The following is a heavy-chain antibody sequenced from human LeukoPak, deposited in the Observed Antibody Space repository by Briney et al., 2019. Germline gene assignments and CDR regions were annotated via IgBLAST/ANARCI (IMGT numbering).Heavy chain of an antibody. CDR3: ARARTVTPHLN. J-gene: IGHJ4*02. CDR2: INTNTGNP. V-gene: IGHV7-4-1*02. CDR1: GYSFTAYY. Sequence: ASVKVSCKASGYSFTAYYMHWVRQAPGQGLEWMGWINTNTGNPTYAQGFTGRFVFSLDTSVSTTYLQISSLKAEDTAVYYCARARTVTPHLNWGQGTLVTVSS. D-gene: IGHD4-11*01.